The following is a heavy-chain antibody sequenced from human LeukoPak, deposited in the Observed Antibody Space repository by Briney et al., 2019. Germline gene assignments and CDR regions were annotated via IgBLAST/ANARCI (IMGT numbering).Heavy chain of an antibody. J-gene: IGHJ4*02. V-gene: IGHV3-30*18. CDR3: AKNDISGYYADF. CDR1: GFIFSSYA. D-gene: IGHD3-22*01. CDR2: ISKDGADK. Sequence: PEGSLRLSCAASGFIFSSYAMSWVRQAPGEGLEWVTAISKDGADKYYADSVKGRLTISRDNSKNTVYLQMNSLRPEDTAVYYCAKNDISGYYADFWGQGTLVIVSS.